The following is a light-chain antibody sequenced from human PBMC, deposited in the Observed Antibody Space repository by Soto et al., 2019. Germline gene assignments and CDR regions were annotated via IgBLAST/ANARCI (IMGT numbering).Light chain of an antibody. CDR3: QQSYSTPF. CDR2: AAS. CDR1: QSISSY. Sequence: DIQMTQSPSSLSASVGDRVTITCLASQSISSYLNWYQQKPGKAPKLLIYAASSLQSGVPSRFSGSGSGTDFTLTISSLQPEDFATYYCQQSYSTPFFGQGTRLEIK. J-gene: IGKJ5*01. V-gene: IGKV1-39*01.